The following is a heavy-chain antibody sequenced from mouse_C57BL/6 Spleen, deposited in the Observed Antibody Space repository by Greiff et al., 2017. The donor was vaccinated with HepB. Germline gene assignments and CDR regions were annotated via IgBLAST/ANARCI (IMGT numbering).Heavy chain of an antibody. J-gene: IGHJ1*03. V-gene: IGHV2-9-1*01. CDR1: GFSFTSYA. CDR3: ARDDYGSSRGYFDV. CDR2: IWTGGGT. D-gene: IGHD1-1*01. Sequence: QVQLKESGPGLVAPSQSLSITCTVSGFSFTSYAISWVRQPPGKGLEWLGVIWTGGGTNYNSALKSRLSISKDNSKSQVFLKMNSLQTDDTARYYCARDDYGSSRGYFDVWGTGTTVTVSS.